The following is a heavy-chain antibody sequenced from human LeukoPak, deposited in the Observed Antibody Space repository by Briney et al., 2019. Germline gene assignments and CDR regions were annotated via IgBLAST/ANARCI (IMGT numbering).Heavy chain of an antibody. D-gene: IGHD3-22*01. V-gene: IGHV4-34*01. CDR3: ARGYPYNYYDSSGYYRLAHFDY. J-gene: IGHJ4*02. CDR1: GGSFSGYH. Sequence: SETLSLTCAVYGGSFSGYHWSWIRQPPGKGLEWIGEINHSGSTNYNPSLKSRVTISVDTSKNQFSLKLSSVTAADTAVYYCARGYPYNYYDSSGYYRLAHFDYWGQGTLVTVSS. CDR2: INHSGST.